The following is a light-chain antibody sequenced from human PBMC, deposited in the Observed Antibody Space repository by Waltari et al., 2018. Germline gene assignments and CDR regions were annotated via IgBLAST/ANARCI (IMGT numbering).Light chain of an antibody. V-gene: IGKV3-20*01. CDR2: GAS. CDR3: QQYGSSLIT. Sequence: EIVLTQSPGTLSLSPGERATLSCRASQSVSSDYLAWYQQKPGQAPRLLIYGASSMATGIPDRFSGSGSGTDFTLTISRLEPEDFAVYYCQQYGSSLITFGQGTRLEIK. CDR1: QSVSSDY. J-gene: IGKJ5*01.